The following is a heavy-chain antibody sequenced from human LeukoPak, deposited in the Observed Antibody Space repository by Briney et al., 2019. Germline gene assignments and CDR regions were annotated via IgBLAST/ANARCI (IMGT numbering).Heavy chain of an antibody. Sequence: NASETLTLTCAVSGGSISSGGYSWSWIRQPPGKGLEWIGYIYHSGSTYYNPSLKSRVTISVDRSKNQFSLKLSSVTAADTAVYYCARGGSLYYYGSGSYFPNWFDPWGQGTLVTVSS. D-gene: IGHD3-10*01. V-gene: IGHV4-30-2*01. J-gene: IGHJ5*02. CDR3: ARGGSLYYYGSGSYFPNWFDP. CDR1: GGSISSGGYS. CDR2: IYHSGST.